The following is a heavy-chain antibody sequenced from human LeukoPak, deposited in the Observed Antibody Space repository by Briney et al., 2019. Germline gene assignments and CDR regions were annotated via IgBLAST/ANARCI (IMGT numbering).Heavy chain of an antibody. J-gene: IGHJ4*02. CDR3: AKEQERITMIVVDSPFDF. Sequence: SETLSLTCAVSGASINSYFWSWIRQPPGKGLEYIGYIGYSGSTNYNPSLKSRVTISVDTSKNQFSLKLTSVTAADTAVYYCAKEQERITMIVVDSPFDFWGQGTLVTVSS. V-gene: IGHV4-59*12. CDR2: IGYSGST. D-gene: IGHD3-22*01. CDR1: GASINSYF.